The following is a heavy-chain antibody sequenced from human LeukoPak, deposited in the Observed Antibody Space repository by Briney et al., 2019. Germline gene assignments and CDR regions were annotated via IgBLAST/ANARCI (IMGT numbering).Heavy chain of an antibody. D-gene: IGHD6-6*01. CDR1: GGTFSSYA. J-gene: IGHJ4*02. CDR2: IIPIFGTA. CDR3: AGSIAAISYLFDY. Sequence: SVTVSCKASGGTFSSYAISWVRQAPGQGLEWMGGIIPIFGTANYAQKFQGRVTITTDESTSTAYMELSSLRSEDTAVYYCAGSIAAISYLFDYWGQGTLVTVSS. V-gene: IGHV1-69*05.